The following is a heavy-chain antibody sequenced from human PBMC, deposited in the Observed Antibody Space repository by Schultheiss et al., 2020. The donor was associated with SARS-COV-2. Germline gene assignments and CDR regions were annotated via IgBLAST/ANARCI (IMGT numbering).Heavy chain of an antibody. D-gene: IGHD3-22*01. Sequence: GGSLRLSCAASGFTFSDSGISWVRQAPGKGLEWVSVINSGGSTYYADSVKGRFTISRDNSKNTLYLQMNRLRVEDTAVYYCARDRLYYYDTSGYPSRYFDYWGQGTLVTVSS. J-gene: IGHJ4*02. CDR3: ARDRLYYYDTSGYPSRYFDY. V-gene: IGHV3-53*01. CDR1: GFTFSDSG. CDR2: INSGGST.